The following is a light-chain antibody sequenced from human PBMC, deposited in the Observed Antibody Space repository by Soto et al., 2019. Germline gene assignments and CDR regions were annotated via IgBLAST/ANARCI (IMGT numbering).Light chain of an antibody. CDR3: QQSYSPPLT. Sequence: DIHITQSPSSLSVYVGDRVSIACRASHNIRAFLNWYQQKPGQAPNLLIYAGSNLQSGVPSRFSGSGSGTEFTLTISSLLPEDSATYYCQQSYSPPLTFGGGTKVDTK. CDR1: HNIRAF. CDR2: AGS. V-gene: IGKV1-39*01. J-gene: IGKJ4*01.